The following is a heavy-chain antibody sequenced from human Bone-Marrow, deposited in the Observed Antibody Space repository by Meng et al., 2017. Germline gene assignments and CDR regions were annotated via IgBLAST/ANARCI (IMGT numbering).Heavy chain of an antibody. J-gene: IGHJ4*02. CDR1: GDSISSGGYS. CDR2: IYHSGST. V-gene: IGHV4-30-2*01. D-gene: IGHD6-6*01. CDR3: ARYSSSSLAFDF. Sequence: QLQLQESCSGPLKPSQTLSLTPAVSGDSISSGGYSWSWIRQPPGKGLEWIGYIYHSGSTYFNPSLKSRVTVSVDRSKNQFSLNLSSVTAADTAVYYCARYSSSSLAFDFWGQGTLVTVSS.